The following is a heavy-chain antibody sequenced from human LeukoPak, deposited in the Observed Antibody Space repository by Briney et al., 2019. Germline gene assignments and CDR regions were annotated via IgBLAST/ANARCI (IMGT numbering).Heavy chain of an antibody. CDR1: GFTFDDYA. J-gene: IGHJ4*02. D-gene: IGHD3-3*01. V-gene: IGHV3-43D*03. CDR2: ISWDGDST. CDR3: AKSGFWSGYFPLDY. Sequence: GGSLRLSCASSGFTFDDYAMHWVRQAPGKGLEWVSLISWDGDSTYYADSVRGRFTISRDNSKNSLYLQMNSLRAEDTALYYCAKSGFWSGYFPLDYWGQGTLVTVSS.